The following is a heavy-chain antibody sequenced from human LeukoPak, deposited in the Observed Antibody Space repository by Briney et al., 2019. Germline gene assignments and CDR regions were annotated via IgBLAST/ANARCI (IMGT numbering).Heavy chain of an antibody. J-gene: IGHJ6*02. CDR3: ARINGGSGRLMDV. V-gene: IGHV1-69*13. CDR1: GYTFTSYG. CDR2: IIPIFGTA. Sequence: GASVKVSCKASGYTFTSYGISWVRQAPGQGLEWMGGIIPIFGTANYAQKFQGRVTITADESTSTAYMELSSLRSEDTAVYYCARINGGSGRLMDVWGQGTTVTVSS. D-gene: IGHD3-10*01.